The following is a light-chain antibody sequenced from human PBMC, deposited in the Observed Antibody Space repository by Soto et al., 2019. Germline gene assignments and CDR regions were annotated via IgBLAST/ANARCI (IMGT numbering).Light chain of an antibody. CDR1: RTDVADGYDY. CDR2: DVS. Sequence: QSVLTQPASVSGSPGQSIAISCTGVRTDVADGYDYVSWYQQHPGQAPQLIIYDVSNRPSGVSDRFSGSKSGNTASLTISGLQAEDEAEYYCTSYTSSTPFYAFGTGTKVTV. V-gene: IGLV2-14*03. CDR3: TSYTSSTPFYA. J-gene: IGLJ1*01.